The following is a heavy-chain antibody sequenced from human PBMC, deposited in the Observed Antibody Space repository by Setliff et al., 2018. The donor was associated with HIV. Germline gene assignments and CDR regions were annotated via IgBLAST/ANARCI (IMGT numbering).Heavy chain of an antibody. CDR3: SRALYGDYGGDVNWMDP. Sequence: ASVKVSCKTSGYNFENYAINWVRQAHGQGLEWMGWINANSGSPTYAQAFTGRFVFSVDTSVTTAYLQISSLKAEDTAIYYCSRALYGDYGGDVNWMDPWGQGTLVTVSS. J-gene: IGHJ5*02. CDR1: GYNFENYA. CDR2: INANSGSP. V-gene: IGHV7-4-1*02. D-gene: IGHD4-17*01.